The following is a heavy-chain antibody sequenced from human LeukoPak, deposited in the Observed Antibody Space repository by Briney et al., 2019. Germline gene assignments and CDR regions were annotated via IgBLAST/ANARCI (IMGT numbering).Heavy chain of an antibody. V-gene: IGHV4-34*01. J-gene: IGHJ5*02. CDR3: ARAPGYSSSSGGLDP. D-gene: IGHD6-6*01. Sequence: SETLSLTCAVYGGSFSGYYWGWIRQPPGKGLEWIGEINHSGSTNYNPSLKSRVTISVDTSKNQFSLELSSVTAADTAVYYYARAPGYSSSSGGLDPWGQGTLVTVSS. CDR1: GGSFSGYY. CDR2: INHSGST.